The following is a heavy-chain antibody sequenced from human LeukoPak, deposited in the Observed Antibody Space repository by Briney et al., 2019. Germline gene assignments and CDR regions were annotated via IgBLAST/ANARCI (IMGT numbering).Heavy chain of an antibody. Sequence: GGSLRLSCAASQFSISYDWMHWVRQAPGKGLEWVASIKEDGRDIHYLASVKGRFSISRDNAKNSLYLEMNTLRAEDTAVYYCVRGSGWFFGLWGQGSLVTVSS. V-gene: IGHV3-7*01. J-gene: IGHJ4*02. CDR1: QFSISYDW. CDR3: VRGSGWFFGL. D-gene: IGHD6-19*01. CDR2: IKEDGRDI.